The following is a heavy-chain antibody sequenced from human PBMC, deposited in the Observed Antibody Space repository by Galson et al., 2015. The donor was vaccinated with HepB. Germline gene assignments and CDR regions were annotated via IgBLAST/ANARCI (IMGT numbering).Heavy chain of an antibody. CDR1: GDSVSSNSAA. V-gene: IGHV6-1*01. J-gene: IGHJ4*02. CDR3: ASSPIKRHGGVTAKYYFDY. CDR2: TYYRSKWYN. Sequence: CAISGDSVSSNSAAWNWIRQSPSRGLEWLGRTYYRSKWYNDYAVSVKSRITINPDTSKNQFSLQLNSVTPEDTAVYYCASSPIKRHGGVTAKYYFDYWGRGTLVTVSS. D-gene: IGHD3-16*01.